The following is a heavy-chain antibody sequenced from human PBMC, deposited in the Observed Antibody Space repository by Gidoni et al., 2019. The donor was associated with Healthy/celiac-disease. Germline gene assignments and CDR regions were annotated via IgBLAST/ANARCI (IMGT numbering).Heavy chain of an antibody. V-gene: IGHV3-21*01. CDR2: SSSSSSYI. J-gene: IGHJ6*02. CDR3: ARDPSIAVAGHYGMDV. CDR1: EYPVSSHS. D-gene: IGHD6-19*01. Sequence: EVLLVESRGGLVKHGVSLRLPWAASEYPVSSHSMNLVPQAPGKGLVWVSSSSSSSSYISYADSVKGRFTISRDNAKNSLYLQMNSLRAEDTAVYYCARDPSIAVAGHYGMDVWGQGTTVTVSS.